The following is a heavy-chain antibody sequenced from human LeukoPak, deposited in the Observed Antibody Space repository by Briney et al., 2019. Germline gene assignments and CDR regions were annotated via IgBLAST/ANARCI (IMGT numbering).Heavy chain of an antibody. Sequence: PGGSLGLSCAASGFTFSSYAMSWVRQAPGKGLEWVSAISGSGGSTYYADSVKGRFTISRDNSKNTLYLQMNSLRAEDTAVYYCAKKVYYYYYMDVCVKGTTVTVSS. V-gene: IGHV3-23*01. CDR1: GFTFSSYA. CDR3: AKKVYYYYYMDV. J-gene: IGHJ6*03. CDR2: ISGSGGST.